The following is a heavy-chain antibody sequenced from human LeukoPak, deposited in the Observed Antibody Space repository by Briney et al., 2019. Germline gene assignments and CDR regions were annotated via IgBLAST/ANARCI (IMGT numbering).Heavy chain of an antibody. Sequence: AASVKVSCKASGGTFSSYAISWVRQAPGQGLEWMGGIIPIFGTANYAQKFQGRVTITADESTSTAYMELSSLRSEDTAVYYCARGWHRSSTSCPNWFDPWGQGTLVTVSS. V-gene: IGHV1-69*01. J-gene: IGHJ5*02. D-gene: IGHD2-2*01. CDR2: IIPIFGTA. CDR3: ARGWHRSSTSCPNWFDP. CDR1: GGTFSSYA.